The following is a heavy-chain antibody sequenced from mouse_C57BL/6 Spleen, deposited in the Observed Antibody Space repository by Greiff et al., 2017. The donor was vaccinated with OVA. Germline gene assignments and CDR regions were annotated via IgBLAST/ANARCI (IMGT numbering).Heavy chain of an antibody. J-gene: IGHJ2*01. V-gene: IGHV1-55*01. CDR2: IEPGSGRT. CDR3: ARGITTCDY. D-gene: IGHD2-4*01. CDR1: GYTFTSYW. Sequence: QVQLQQPGAELVKPGASVKMSCKASGYTFTSYWRNGGKQRRGQGREGIGDIEPGSGRTNYNEKFKSKATLTVDTSSSTAYMQLSSLTSEDSAVYYCARGITTCDYWGQGTTLTVSS.